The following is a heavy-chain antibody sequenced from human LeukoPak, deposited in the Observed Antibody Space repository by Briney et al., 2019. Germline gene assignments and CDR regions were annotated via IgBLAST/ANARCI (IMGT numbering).Heavy chain of an antibody. J-gene: IGHJ4*02. CDR1: GFTFSSYA. CDR2: IYSGGST. Sequence: GGSLRLSCAASGFTFSSYAMSWVRQAPGKGLEWVSVIYSGGSTYYADSVKGRFTISRDNSKNTLYLQMNSLRAEDTAVYYCAGPRYSSSWYLFRFDYWGQGTLVTVSS. D-gene: IGHD6-13*01. CDR3: AGPRYSSSWYLFRFDY. V-gene: IGHV3-66*01.